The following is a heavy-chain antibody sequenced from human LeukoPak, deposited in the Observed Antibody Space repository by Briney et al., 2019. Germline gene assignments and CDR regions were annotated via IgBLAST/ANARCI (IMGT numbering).Heavy chain of an antibody. V-gene: IGHV3-20*04. Sequence: PGGSLTLSCTPSGFKFDDYDMSWVRQAPGKGLECVSGITWNGDKTDYADSVRGRFAMSRDNTKKSLYLQMSSLRAEDTALYYCARDPFCSSSTGCYFEDWFDPWGPGTLVTVSS. D-gene: IGHD2-2*01. CDR1: GFKFDDYD. CDR2: ITWNGDKT. J-gene: IGHJ5*02. CDR3: ARDPFCSSSTGCYFEDWFDP.